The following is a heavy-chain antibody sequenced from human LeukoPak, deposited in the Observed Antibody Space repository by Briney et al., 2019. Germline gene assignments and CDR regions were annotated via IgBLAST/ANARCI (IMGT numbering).Heavy chain of an antibody. J-gene: IGHJ4*02. V-gene: IGHV6-1*01. CDR2: TYYRSEWYN. CDR3: ARIGNTEIDC. CDR1: GDSVSSNSVS. D-gene: IGHD2/OR15-2a*01. Sequence: SQTLSLTCAISGDSVSSNSVSWNWIRQSPSRGLEWLGRTYYRSEWYNDYAVSVKSRITINPDTSKNHFSLQLNSVTPEDTAVYYCARIGNTEIDCWGQGTPVTVSS.